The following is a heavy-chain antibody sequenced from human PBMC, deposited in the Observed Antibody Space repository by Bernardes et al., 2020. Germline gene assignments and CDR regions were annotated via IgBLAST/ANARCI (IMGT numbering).Heavy chain of an antibody. CDR1: GFSCSGSV. CDR3: AKDLDYDFWRTNRALDY. V-gene: IGHV3-23*01. J-gene: IGHJ4*02. D-gene: IGHD3-3*01. Sequence: GGSLRLSCAASGFSCSGSVMTWVRQAPGRGLEWVSSISGSAFTVYYADSVKGRFIISRDTSTSTVYLQMNSLRAEDTAVYYCAKDLDYDFWRTNRALDYWGQGTLVTVSS. CDR2: ISGSAFTV.